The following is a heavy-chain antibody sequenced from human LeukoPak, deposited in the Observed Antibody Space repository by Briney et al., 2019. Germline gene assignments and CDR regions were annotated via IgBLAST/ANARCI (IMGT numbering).Heavy chain of an antibody. CDR1: GYTFTGYY. D-gene: IGHD3-9*01. CDR2: INPNSGGT. CDR3: ASTEITYYDILTY. V-gene: IGHV1-2*02. Sequence: ASVKVSCKASGYTFTGYYMHWVRQAPGQGLEWIGWINPNSGGTNYAQKFQGRVTMTRDTSISTAYMELSRLRSDDTAVYYCASTEITYYDILTYWGQGTLVTVSS. J-gene: IGHJ4*02.